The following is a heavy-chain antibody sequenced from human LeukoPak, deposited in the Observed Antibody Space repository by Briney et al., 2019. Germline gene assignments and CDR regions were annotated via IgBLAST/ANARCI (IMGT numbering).Heavy chain of an antibody. Sequence: GASVKVSCKASGYNFTGYHMHWVRQAPGQGLEWMGWINPNSGGTNYAQKFQGRVTMTRDTSISTAYMELSRLGSDDTAVYYCARGPMVRGVIPFDPWGQGTLVTVSS. CDR3: ARGPMVRGVIPFDP. CDR2: INPNSGGT. CDR1: GYNFTGYH. J-gene: IGHJ5*02. D-gene: IGHD3-10*01. V-gene: IGHV1-2*02.